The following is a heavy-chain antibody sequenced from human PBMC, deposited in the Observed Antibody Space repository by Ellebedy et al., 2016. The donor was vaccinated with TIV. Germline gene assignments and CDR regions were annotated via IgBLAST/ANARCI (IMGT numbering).Heavy chain of an antibody. D-gene: IGHD3-16*01. V-gene: IGHV3-64*04. CDR3: ARVGGEFTGGDYYYYYYGMDV. J-gene: IGHJ6*02. CDR1: GFTFSSYA. Sequence: GESLKISXSASGFTFSSYAMHWVRQAPGKGLEYVSAISSNGGSTYYADSVKGRFTISRDNAKNSLYLQMNSLRAEDTAVYYCARVGGEFTGGDYYYYYYGMDVWGQGTTVTVSS. CDR2: ISSNGGST.